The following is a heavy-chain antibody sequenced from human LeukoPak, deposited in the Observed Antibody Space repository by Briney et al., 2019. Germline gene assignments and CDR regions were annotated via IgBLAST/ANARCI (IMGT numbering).Heavy chain of an antibody. CDR1: GFTFSSYA. V-gene: IGHV3-30-3*01. CDR3: VYYDSSGYYYGRLRY. J-gene: IGHJ4*02. Sequence: GRSLRLSCAASGFTFSSYAMHWVRQAPGKGLEWVAVISYDGSNKYYADSVKGRFTIPRDNSKNTLYLHMNSLRAEDTAVYFCVYYDSSGYYYGRLRYWGQGTPVTVSS. D-gene: IGHD3-22*01. CDR2: ISYDGSNK.